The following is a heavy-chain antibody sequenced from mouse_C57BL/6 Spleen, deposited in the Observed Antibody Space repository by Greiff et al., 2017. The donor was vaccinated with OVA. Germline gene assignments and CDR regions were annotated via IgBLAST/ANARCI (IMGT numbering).Heavy chain of an antibody. Sequence: QVTLKESGPGILQPSQTLSLTCSFSGFSLSTFGMGVGWIRQPSGKGLEWLAHIWWDADKYYNPALKSRLTLSKDTSKNQVFLKIANVDTADTATYDCAGGGYDGGVFDYWGQGTTLTVSS. D-gene: IGHD2-2*01. J-gene: IGHJ2*01. CDR3: AGGGYDGGVFDY. V-gene: IGHV8-8*01. CDR2: IWWDADK. CDR1: GFSLSTFGMG.